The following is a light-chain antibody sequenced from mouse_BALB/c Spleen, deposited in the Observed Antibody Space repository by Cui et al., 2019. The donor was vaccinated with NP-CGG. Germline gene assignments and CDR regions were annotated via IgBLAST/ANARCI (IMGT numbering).Light chain of an antibody. CDR2: GTN. J-gene: IGLJ1*01. CDR1: PGAVTASNY. CDR3: ALWYSNHWV. V-gene: IGLV1*01. Sequence: QAVVTQESALTTTPGETVTLTCRSSPGAVTASNYANWVQEKPDHLFTGLIGGTNNRAPGVPVRFSVSLIGDKAALTITGAQTEDEAIYFCALWYSNHWVFGGGTKLTVL.